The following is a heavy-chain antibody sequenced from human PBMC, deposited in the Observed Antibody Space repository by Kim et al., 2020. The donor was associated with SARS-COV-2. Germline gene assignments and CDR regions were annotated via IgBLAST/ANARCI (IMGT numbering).Heavy chain of an antibody. Sequence: SETLSLTCTVSGGSISSGGYYWSWIRQHPGKGLEWIGYIYYSGSTYYNPSLKSRVTISVDTSKNQFSLKLSSVTAADTAVYYCAGFLGELLDVRWFGPWGQGTLVTGSS. J-gene: IGHJ5*02. CDR1: GGSISSGGYY. V-gene: IGHV4-31*03. D-gene: IGHD3-10*01. CDR2: IYYSGST. CDR3: AGFLGELLDVRWFGP.